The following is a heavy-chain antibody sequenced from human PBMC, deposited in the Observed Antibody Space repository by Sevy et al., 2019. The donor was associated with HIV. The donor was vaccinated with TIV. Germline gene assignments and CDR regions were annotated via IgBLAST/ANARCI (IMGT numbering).Heavy chain of an antibody. CDR1: GFTFSSYG. D-gene: IGHD6-13*01. J-gene: IGHJ6*02. CDR2: IWYDGSNK. V-gene: IGHV3-33*01. Sequence: GGSLRLSCAASGFTFSSYGMHWVRQAPGKGLEWVAVIWYDGSNKYYADSVKGRFTISRDNSKNMLYLQMNSLRAEDTAVYYCARDPLGKQLGYYYGMDVWGQGTTVTVSS. CDR3: ARDPLGKQLGYYYGMDV.